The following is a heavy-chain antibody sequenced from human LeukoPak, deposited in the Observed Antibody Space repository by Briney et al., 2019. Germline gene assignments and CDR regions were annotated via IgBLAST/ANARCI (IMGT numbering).Heavy chain of an antibody. CDR2: ISAYNGNT. Sequence: ASVKVSCKASGYTFTSYGISWVRQAPGQGLEWMGWISAYNGNTNYAQKLQGRATMTTDTSTSTAYMELRSLRSDDTAVYYCARANYDILTGFYYYYGMDVWGQGTTVTVSS. J-gene: IGHJ6*02. CDR1: GYTFTSYG. D-gene: IGHD3-9*01. V-gene: IGHV1-18*01. CDR3: ARANYDILTGFYYYYGMDV.